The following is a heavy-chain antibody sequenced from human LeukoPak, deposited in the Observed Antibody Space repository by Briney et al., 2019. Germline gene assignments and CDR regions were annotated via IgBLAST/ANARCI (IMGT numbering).Heavy chain of an antibody. Sequence: GGSLRLSCAASGFTFSSYWMSWVRQAPGKGLEWVANMKYDGSGKYYMDSVKGRFTISRDSAKNSLYLQMNSLRVEDTAVYYCARIGSRDGYTVDYWGQGTLVTVSS. CDR3: ARIGSRDGYTVDY. D-gene: IGHD5-24*01. CDR1: GFTFSSYW. J-gene: IGHJ4*02. V-gene: IGHV3-7*01. CDR2: MKYDGSGK.